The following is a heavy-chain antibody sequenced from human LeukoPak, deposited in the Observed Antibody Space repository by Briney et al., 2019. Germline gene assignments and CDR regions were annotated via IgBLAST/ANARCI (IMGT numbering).Heavy chain of an antibody. CDR2: IKSKTDGCTT. CDR3: TTDSGRVLRFLEWLPDYYYYGMDV. Sequence: GGSLRLSCAASGFTFSNAWMSWGRQAPGKGLEWVGRIKSKTDGCTTDYAAPVKGRFTISRDDSKNTLYLQMNSLKTEDTAVYYCTTDSGRVLRFLEWLPDYYYYGMDVWGQGTTVTVS. D-gene: IGHD3-3*01. V-gene: IGHV3-15*01. J-gene: IGHJ6*02. CDR1: GFTFSNAW.